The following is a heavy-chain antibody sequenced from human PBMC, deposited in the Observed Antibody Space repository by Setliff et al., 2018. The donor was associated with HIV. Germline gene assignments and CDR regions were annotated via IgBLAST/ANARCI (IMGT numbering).Heavy chain of an antibody. Sequence: GASVKVSCKASGYPFTGYYLHWVRQAPGQGLEWMGWINPNSGGTNYAQKFQGRVTMTRDTSITTAYMDLSRLASDDTAVYYCARVTHTGRGLAYWGQGTLVTVSS. D-gene: IGHD2-15*01. V-gene: IGHV1-2*02. J-gene: IGHJ4*02. CDR3: ARVTHTGRGLAY. CDR1: GYPFTGYY. CDR2: INPNSGGT.